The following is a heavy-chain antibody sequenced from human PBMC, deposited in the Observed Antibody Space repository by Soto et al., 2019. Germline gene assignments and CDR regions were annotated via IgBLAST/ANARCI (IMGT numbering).Heavy chain of an antibody. CDR1: GFTFSSYA. CDR2: ISGSGGST. J-gene: IGHJ4*02. V-gene: IGHV3-23*01. Sequence: GESLKISCAASGFTFSSYAMSWVRQAPGKGLEWVSAISGSGGSTYYADSVKGRFTISRDNSKNTLYLQMNSLRAEDTAVYYCAKDQLSYGSGSYYNYWGQGTLVTVSS. D-gene: IGHD3-10*01. CDR3: AKDQLSYGSGSYYNY.